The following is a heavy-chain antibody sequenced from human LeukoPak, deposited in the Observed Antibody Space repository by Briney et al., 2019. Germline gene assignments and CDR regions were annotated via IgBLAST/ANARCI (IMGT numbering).Heavy chain of an antibody. D-gene: IGHD4-23*01. CDR2: ISAYNGNT. CDR3: ARDLRWLLLDY. J-gene: IGHJ4*02. CDR1: GYIFTSYG. V-gene: IGHV1-18*01. Sequence: GASVNVSCKASGYIFTSYGIRWVGPAAGQGREWMGWISAYNGNTNYAQKLQGRVTMTTDTSTSTAYMELRSLRSDDTAVYYCARDLRWLLLDYWGQGTLVTVSS.